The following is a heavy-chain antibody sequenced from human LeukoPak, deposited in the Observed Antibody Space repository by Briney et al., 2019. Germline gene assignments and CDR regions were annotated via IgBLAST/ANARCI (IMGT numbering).Heavy chain of an antibody. V-gene: IGHV1-69*04. J-gene: IGHJ4*02. CDR1: GGTFSSYA. Sequence: ASVKVSCKASGGTFSSYAISWVRQAPGQGLEWMGRIIPILGIANYAQKFQGRVTITADKSTSTAYMELSSLRSEDTAVYYCARSQDELHYYDSSGYFAYWGQGTLVTVSS. D-gene: IGHD3-22*01. CDR3: ARSQDELHYYDSSGYFAY. CDR2: IIPILGIA.